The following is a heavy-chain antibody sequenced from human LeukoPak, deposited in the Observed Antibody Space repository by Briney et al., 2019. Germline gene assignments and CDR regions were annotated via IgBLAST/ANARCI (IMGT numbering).Heavy chain of an antibody. J-gene: IGHJ6*02. D-gene: IGHD6-13*01. CDR1: GYTFTSYG. Sequence: GASVKVSCKASGYTFTSYGISWVRQATGQGLEWMGWMNPNSGNTGYAQKFQGRVTMTRNTSISTAYMELSSLRSEDTAVYYCARGYSNYYYYYGMDVWGQGTTVTVSS. CDR2: MNPNSGNT. CDR3: ARGYSNYYYYYGMDV. V-gene: IGHV1-8*02.